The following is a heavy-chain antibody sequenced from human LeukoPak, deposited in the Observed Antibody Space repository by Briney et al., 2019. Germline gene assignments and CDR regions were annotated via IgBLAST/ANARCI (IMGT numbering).Heavy chain of an antibody. V-gene: IGHV4-59*12. D-gene: IGHD6-19*01. CDR3: AREYSSGWYSFDY. CDR1: GGSISSYY. Sequence: PSETLSLTCTVSGGSISSYYWSWIRQPPGKGLEWIGYIYYSGSTNYNPSLKGRVTISGDTSKNQFSLKLSSVTAADTAVYYCAREYSSGWYSFDYWGQGTLVTVCS. J-gene: IGHJ4*02. CDR2: IYYSGST.